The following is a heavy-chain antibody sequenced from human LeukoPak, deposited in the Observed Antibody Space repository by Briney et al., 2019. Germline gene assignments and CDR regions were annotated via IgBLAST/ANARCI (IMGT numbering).Heavy chain of an antibody. V-gene: IGHV3-53*01. D-gene: IGHD3-22*01. Sequence: GGSLRLSCAASGFTVSSNYMSWVRQAPGKGLEWVSVIYIGGSTYYADSVKGRFTISRDNSKNTLYLQMNSLRAEDTAVYFCAKGPDYYDSSGYYASWGQGTLVTVSS. CDR1: GFTVSSNY. CDR2: IYIGGST. CDR3: AKGPDYYDSSGYYAS. J-gene: IGHJ5*02.